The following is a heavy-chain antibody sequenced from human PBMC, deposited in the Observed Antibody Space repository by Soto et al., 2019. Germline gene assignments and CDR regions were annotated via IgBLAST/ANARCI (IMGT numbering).Heavy chain of an antibody. CDR1: GGSMSRYY. V-gene: IGHV4-59*01. CDR2: IHYTGST. J-gene: IGHJ5*02. D-gene: IGHD1-1*01. Sequence: SETLSRTCTVSGGSMSRYYWTWIRQPPGKGLEWIGNIHYTGSTNYNPSLKSRVTILLGTSTSQFSLKVSSVTAADTAVYYCARDLTISSTDGPLDPWGHGTLVTVSS. CDR3: ARDLTISSTDGPLDP.